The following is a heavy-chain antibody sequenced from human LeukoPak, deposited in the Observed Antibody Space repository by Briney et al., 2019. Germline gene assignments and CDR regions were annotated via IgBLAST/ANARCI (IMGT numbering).Heavy chain of an antibody. V-gene: IGHV1-8*03. CDR2: MIPNSGNT. D-gene: IGHD3-22*01. CDR1: GYTFTSYD. J-gene: IGHJ4*02. Sequence: ASVTVSCKASGYTFTSYDINWVRQATGQGLEWMGWMIPNSGNTGYAQKFQGRVTITRNTSISTAYMELSSLRSEDTAVYYCARGRPSYYNDSSGYNPFDYWGQGTLVTVSS. CDR3: ARGRPSYYNDSSGYNPFDY.